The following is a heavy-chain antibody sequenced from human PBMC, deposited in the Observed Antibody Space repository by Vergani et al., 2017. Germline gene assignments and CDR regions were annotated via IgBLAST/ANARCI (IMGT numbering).Heavy chain of an antibody. D-gene: IGHD4-11*01. CDR1: GFTFSDYY. J-gene: IGHJ4*02. CDR2: IYSGGSST. Sequence: EVQLLESGGGLVQPGGSLRLSCAASGFTFSDYYMSWIRQAPGKGLEWVSVIYSGGSSTYYADSVKGRFTISRDNSKNTLYLQMNSLRAEDTAVYYCASLLQDYWGQGTLVTVSS. CDR3: ASLLQDY. V-gene: IGHV3-23*03.